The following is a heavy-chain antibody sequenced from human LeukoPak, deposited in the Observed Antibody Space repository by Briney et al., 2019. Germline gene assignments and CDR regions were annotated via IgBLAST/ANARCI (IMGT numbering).Heavy chain of an antibody. D-gene: IGHD6-19*01. Sequence: GASVKVSCKVTGYILTELSMHWVRQAPGKGLGWMGGFDPEDGETLYAQKLQGRVTMTEDASTDTAYMELSSLSSEDTAMYYCVNEHSGWHAFDIWGQGTMVTVSS. V-gene: IGHV1-24*01. CDR2: FDPEDGET. J-gene: IGHJ3*02. CDR3: VNEHSGWHAFDI. CDR1: GYILTELS.